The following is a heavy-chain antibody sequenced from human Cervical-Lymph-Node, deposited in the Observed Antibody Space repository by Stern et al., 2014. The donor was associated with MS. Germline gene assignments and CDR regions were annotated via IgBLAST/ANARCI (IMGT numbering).Heavy chain of an antibody. CDR3: AREGKMATTDY. J-gene: IGHJ4*02. Sequence: QMQLVQSGGGVVQPGGSLRLSCAASGFTFSTYAMHWVRQTPGKGLQWLAVISYDGDNKYYADSLRGRFTISRDNSKNTLYLQMTGLMIEDTSLYYCAREGKMATTDYWGQGTLVSVSS. CDR1: GFTFSTYA. D-gene: IGHD5-24*01. V-gene: IGHV3-30-3*01. CDR2: ISYDGDNK.